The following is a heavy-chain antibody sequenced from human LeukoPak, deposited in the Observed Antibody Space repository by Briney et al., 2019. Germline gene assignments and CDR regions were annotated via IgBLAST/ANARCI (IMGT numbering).Heavy chain of an antibody. CDR3: ARGLWGCSSTSCRDPFDP. D-gene: IGHD2-2*01. J-gene: IGHJ5*02. CDR2: ITVGTNTI. Sequence: GGSLRLPCAASGFTFSSYAMNWVRQAPGKGLEWVSHITVGTNTIYYADSVKGRFTISRDNAKNSLFLQMNSLRAEDTAVYYCARGLWGCSSTSCRDPFDPWGQGTLVTVSS. V-gene: IGHV3-48*01. CDR1: GFTFSSYA.